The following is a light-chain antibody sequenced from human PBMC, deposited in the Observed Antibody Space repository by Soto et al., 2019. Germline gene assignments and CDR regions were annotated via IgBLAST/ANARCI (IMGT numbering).Light chain of an antibody. V-gene: IGKV1-5*03. Sequence: DIQMTQSPSTLSASVGDRVTITCRASQSISSWLAWYQQKPGKAPKLLIYKASSLESGVPSRFSGSGSGTEFPLTISSLQPDDFATYYCQQYSNYWTFGQGTKVEIK. CDR2: KAS. CDR3: QQYSNYWT. CDR1: QSISSW. J-gene: IGKJ1*01.